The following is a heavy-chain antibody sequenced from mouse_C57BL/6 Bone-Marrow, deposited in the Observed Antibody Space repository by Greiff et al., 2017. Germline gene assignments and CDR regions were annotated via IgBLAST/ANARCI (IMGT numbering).Heavy chain of an antibody. J-gene: IGHJ1*03. D-gene: IGHD1-1*01. CDR3: TRVGDYGSRRYFDV. Sequence: EVQRVESGEGLVKPGGSLKLSCAASGFTFSSYAMSWVRQTPEKRLEWVAYISSGGDYIYYADTVKGRFTISRDNARNTLYLQMSSLKSEDTAMYYCTRVGDYGSRRYFDVWGTGTTVTVSS. CDR2: ISSGGDYI. V-gene: IGHV5-9-1*02. CDR1: GFTFSSYA.